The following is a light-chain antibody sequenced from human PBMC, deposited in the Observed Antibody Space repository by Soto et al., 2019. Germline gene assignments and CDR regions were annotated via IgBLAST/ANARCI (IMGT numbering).Light chain of an antibody. CDR1: QTINNW. CDR2: DVS. CDR3: QQYNIYLT. V-gene: IGKV1-5*01. J-gene: IGKJ1*01. Sequence: DIQMTQSPSTLSASIGDTVTITCRASQTINNWLAWYQQKPGKSPKLLIYDVSSLESGVPSRFSGSGSGTQFTLTITSLQPDDSATYYCQQYNIYLTFGQGTKVEIK.